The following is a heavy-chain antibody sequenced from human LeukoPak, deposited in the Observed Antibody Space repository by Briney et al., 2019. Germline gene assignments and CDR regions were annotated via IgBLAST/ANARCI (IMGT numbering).Heavy chain of an antibody. Sequence: GGSLRLSCAASGFTFSNYWMHWVREAPGKGLVWVSRIQSDGSSTTSADSVKGRFTISRDNAENTLYLQMNSLRAEDTAVYFCARGNAHAFDIWGQGTMVTVSS. V-gene: IGHV3-74*01. J-gene: IGHJ3*02. CDR1: GFTFSNYW. D-gene: IGHD1-1*01. CDR2: IQSDGSST. CDR3: ARGNAHAFDI.